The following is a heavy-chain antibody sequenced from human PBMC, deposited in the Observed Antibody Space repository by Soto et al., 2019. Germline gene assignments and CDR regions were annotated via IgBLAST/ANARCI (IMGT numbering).Heavy chain of an antibody. CDR3: ARTMGGIAAAGNDY. D-gene: IGHD6-13*01. CDR2: MNPNSGNT. V-gene: IGHV1-8*01. Sequence: QVQLVQSGAEVKKPGASVKVSCKASGYTFSTWDIDWVRLATGQGLEWMGSMNPNSGNTEYAQKFQGRVTMTRDTSISTFAMELSSLRSEDTAIYYCARTMGGIAAAGNDYWGQGTLVTVSS. J-gene: IGHJ4*02. CDR1: GYTFSTWD.